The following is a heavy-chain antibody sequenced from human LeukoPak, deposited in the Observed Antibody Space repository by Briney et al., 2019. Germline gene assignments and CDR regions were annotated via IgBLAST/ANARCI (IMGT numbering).Heavy chain of an antibody. CDR3: AREYSSSWYGVLDY. D-gene: IGHD6-13*01. V-gene: IGHV1-8*01. J-gene: IGHJ4*02. Sequence: ASVKVSCKASGYTFTSYDINWVRQATGQGLEWMGWMNPNSGNTGYAQKFQGRVTMTRNTSISTAYMELSSLRSEDTAVYYCAREYSSSWYGVLDYWGQGTLVTVSS. CDR2: MNPNSGNT. CDR1: GYTFTSYD.